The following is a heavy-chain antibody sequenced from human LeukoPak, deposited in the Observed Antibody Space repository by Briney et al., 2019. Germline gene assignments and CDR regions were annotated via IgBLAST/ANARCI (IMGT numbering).Heavy chain of an antibody. J-gene: IGHJ4*02. D-gene: IGHD3-10*01. CDR3: AAGSYSYYFDY. CDR1: GSNFSSYW. Sequence: PGASLQISCKGSGSNFSSYWIAWVRQLPGKGLEWMGSIYPGDSATRDSPSFQGQVTISADKAITTAYLQWSSLKASDTAMYYCAAGSYSYYFDYWGQGTLVTVSS. CDR2: IYPGDSAT. V-gene: IGHV5-51*01.